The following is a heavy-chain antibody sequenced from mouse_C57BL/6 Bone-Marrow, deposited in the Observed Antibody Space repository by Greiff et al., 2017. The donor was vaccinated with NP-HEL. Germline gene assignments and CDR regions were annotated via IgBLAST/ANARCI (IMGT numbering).Heavy chain of an antibody. D-gene: IGHD1-1*01. V-gene: IGHV5-4*01. CDR3: ARGLYYCSRYYAMDY. CDR1: GFTFSSSA. CDR2: ISDGGSYT. Sequence: EVPRVESGGGLVKPGGSLKLSCAASGFTFSSSAMSWVRQTPDKRLEWVATISDGGSYTYSPDHVKGRFTISRDNAKNNLYLQMSHLKSEDTAMYYCARGLYYCSRYYAMDYWGQGTSVTVSS. J-gene: IGHJ4*01.